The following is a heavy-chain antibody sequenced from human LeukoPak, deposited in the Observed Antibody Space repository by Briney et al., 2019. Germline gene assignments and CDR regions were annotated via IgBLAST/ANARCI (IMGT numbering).Heavy chain of an antibody. V-gene: IGHV3-30-3*01. CDR3: ARSGGIAAAAMDY. J-gene: IGHJ4*02. D-gene: IGHD6-13*01. CDR1: GFTFSSYA. Sequence: GGSLRLSCAASGFTFSSYAMHWVRQAPGKGLEWVAVISYDGSNKYYADSVKGRFTISRDNSKNTLYLQMNGLRAEDTAVYYCARSGGIAAAAMDYWGQGTLVTVSS. CDR2: ISYDGSNK.